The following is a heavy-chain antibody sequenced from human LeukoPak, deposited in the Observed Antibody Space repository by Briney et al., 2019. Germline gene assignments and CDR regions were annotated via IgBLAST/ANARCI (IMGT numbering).Heavy chain of an antibody. J-gene: IGHJ6*04. CDR3: ARVVVVVADGMDA. Sequence: SETLSLTCAVYGGSFSGYYWSWLRQPPGKGLEWIGEINHSGSTSYNPSLKSRVIISVDTSKNQFSLKLSSVTAADTAVYYCARVVVVVADGMDAWGKGTTVTVSS. D-gene: IGHD2-15*01. CDR2: INHSGST. CDR1: GGSFSGYY. V-gene: IGHV4-34*01.